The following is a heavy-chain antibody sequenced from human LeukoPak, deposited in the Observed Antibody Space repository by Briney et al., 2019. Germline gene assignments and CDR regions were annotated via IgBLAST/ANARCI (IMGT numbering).Heavy chain of an antibody. Sequence: GRSLRLSCAASGFTFSNYGMHWVRQAPGKGLEWVAVISYDGSNRYYAESVKGRFTISRDNSKNTLYLQMNSLRTEDTAVYYCAKDQGSVVVVAAASDYWGQGTLVTVSS. CDR1: GFTFSNYG. V-gene: IGHV3-30*18. D-gene: IGHD2-15*01. CDR3: AKDQGSVVVVAAASDY. CDR2: ISYDGSNR. J-gene: IGHJ4*02.